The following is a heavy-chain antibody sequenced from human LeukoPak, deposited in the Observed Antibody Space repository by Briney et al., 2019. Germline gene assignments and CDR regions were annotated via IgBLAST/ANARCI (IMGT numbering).Heavy chain of an antibody. D-gene: IGHD1-1*01. CDR1: GFTFGDYA. Sequence: GGSLRLSRTASGFTFGDYAMSWFRQAPGTGLEWVSFIRSKIHGGTTEYAASVKGRFTISRDDSKSIAYLRMNSLKSEDGAVYYCATESGWTDNKNHAFDIWGQGTMVTVSS. CDR3: ATESGWTDNKNHAFDI. CDR2: IRSKIHGGTT. J-gene: IGHJ3*02. V-gene: IGHV3-49*03.